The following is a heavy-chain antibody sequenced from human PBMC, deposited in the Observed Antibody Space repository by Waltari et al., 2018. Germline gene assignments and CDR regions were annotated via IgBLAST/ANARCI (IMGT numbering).Heavy chain of an antibody. CDR1: GYTFTGYY. D-gene: IGHD6-13*01. CDR2: INPNSGGT. V-gene: IGHV1-2*02. CDR3: ARARAAAGTFNWFDP. J-gene: IGHJ5*02. Sequence: QVQLVQSGAEVKKPGASVKVSCKASGYTFTGYYMHWVRQAPGQGLEWMGWINPNSGGTNYAQKFQGRVTMTRDTSISTAYMELSRLRSDDTAVYYCARARAAAGTFNWFDPWGQGTLVTVSS.